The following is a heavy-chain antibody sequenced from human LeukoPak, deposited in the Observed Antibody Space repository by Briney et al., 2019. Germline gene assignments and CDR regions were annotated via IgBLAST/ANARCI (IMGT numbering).Heavy chain of an antibody. CDR3: AKEYSSSWYVYFQH. V-gene: IGHV3-23*01. CDR2: ISGSGGST. CDR1: GFTFSSYA. Sequence: GGSLRLSCAASGFTFSSYAMSWVRQAPGKGLEWVSAISGSGGSTYYADSVKGRFTISRDNSKNTLYLQMNGLRAEDMAVYYCAKEYSSSWYVYFQHWGQGTLVTVSS. J-gene: IGHJ1*01. D-gene: IGHD6-13*01.